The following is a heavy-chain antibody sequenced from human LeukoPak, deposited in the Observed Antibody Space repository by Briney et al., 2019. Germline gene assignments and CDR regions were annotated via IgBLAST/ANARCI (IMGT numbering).Heavy chain of an antibody. V-gene: IGHV3-48*03. CDR1: GFTFSSYE. CDR2: ISNSGTAT. CDR3: ASGRRQLGHFDH. D-gene: IGHD6-13*01. J-gene: IGHJ4*02. Sequence: GGSLRLSCAASGFTFSSYEMNWVRQAPGKGLDWVSYISNSGTATYYADSVKGRLTISRDNAKSSLYLQMNSLRAEDTAVYYCASGRRQLGHFDHWGQGTLVTVSS.